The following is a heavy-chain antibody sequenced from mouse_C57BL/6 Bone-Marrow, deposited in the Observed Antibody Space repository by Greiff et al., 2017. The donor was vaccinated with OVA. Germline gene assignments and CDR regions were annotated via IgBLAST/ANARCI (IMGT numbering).Heavy chain of an antibody. Sequence: QVQLQQSGAELVMPGASVKLSCKASGYPFTRYWMHWVKQRPGQGLEWIGEIDPSDSYTNYNPKFTGKSPLTVDKSSSTAYMQLSSLTSDDSAVYYCARRIGSTMVTTWDDYWGQGTTLTVSS. J-gene: IGHJ2*01. CDR2: IDPSDSYT. V-gene: IGHV1-69*01. D-gene: IGHD2-2*01. CDR1: GYPFTRYW. CDR3: ARRIGSTMVTTWDDY.